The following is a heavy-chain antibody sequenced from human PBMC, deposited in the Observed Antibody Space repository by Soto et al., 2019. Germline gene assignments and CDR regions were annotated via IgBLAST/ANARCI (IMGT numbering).Heavy chain of an antibody. CDR1: GFTFGDYA. D-gene: IGHD3-22*01. J-gene: IGHJ5*02. CDR3: TTNYYDSSGYDNWFDP. Sequence: PGGSLRLSCTASGFTFGDYAMSWFRQAPGKGLEWVGFIRSKTYGGTTGFAASVKGRFTISRDDSKNIAYLQMNSLKTEDTAVYYCTTNYYDSSGYDNWFDPWGQGTLVTVSS. V-gene: IGHV3-49*03. CDR2: IRSKTYGGTT.